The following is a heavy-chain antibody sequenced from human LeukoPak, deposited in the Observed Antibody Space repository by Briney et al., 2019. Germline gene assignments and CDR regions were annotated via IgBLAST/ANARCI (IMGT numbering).Heavy chain of an antibody. CDR2: IYASGNT. D-gene: IGHD6-13*01. Sequence: SETLSLTCTVSGGSISSYYWSWVRQPAGKGLEWIGRIYASGNTNYNPSLKGRVTMSLDTSKNQFSLNLSSVTAADTAVYYCARGRGSSWCYFDYWGRGTLVTVSS. J-gene: IGHJ4*02. V-gene: IGHV4-4*07. CDR1: GGSISSYY. CDR3: ARGRGSSWCYFDY.